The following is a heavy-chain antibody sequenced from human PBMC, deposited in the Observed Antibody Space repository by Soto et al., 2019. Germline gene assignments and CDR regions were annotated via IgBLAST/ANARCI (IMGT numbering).Heavy chain of an antibody. Sequence: GGYLRLSCAASGFTFSSYSMNWVRQAPGKGLEWVSYISSSSSTIYYADTVKGRFTISRDNAKNSLYLQMNSLRDEDTAVYYCARDECYYDSSGYCLFDYWGQGTLVTVSS. V-gene: IGHV3-48*02. CDR1: GFTFSSYS. CDR3: ARDECYYDSSGYCLFDY. J-gene: IGHJ4*02. D-gene: IGHD3-22*01. CDR2: ISSSSSTI.